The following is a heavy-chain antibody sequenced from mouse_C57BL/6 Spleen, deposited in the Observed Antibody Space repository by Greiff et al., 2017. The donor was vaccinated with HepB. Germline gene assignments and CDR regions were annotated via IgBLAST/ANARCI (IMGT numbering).Heavy chain of an antibody. D-gene: IGHD2-2*01. J-gene: IGHJ3*01. CDR2: FYPGSGSI. CDR1: GYTFTEYT. CDR3: ARHEKGGLYYGYDGFAY. V-gene: IGHV1-62-2*01. Sequence: QVQLQQSGAELVKPGASVKLSCKASGYTFTEYTIHWVKQRSGQGLEWIGWFYPGSGSIKYNEKFKDKATLTADKSSSTVYMELSRLTSEDSAVYVCARHEKGGLYYGYDGFAYWGQGTLVTVSA.